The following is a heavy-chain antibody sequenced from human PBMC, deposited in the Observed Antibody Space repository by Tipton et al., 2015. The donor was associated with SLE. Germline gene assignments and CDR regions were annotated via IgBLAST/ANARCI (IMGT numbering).Heavy chain of an antibody. D-gene: IGHD1-14*01. J-gene: IGHJ4*02. V-gene: IGHV4-39*01. CDR3: VRQGTGFGSGRDDY. CDR2: VYYSGST. CDR1: GGSFSGYY. Sequence: TLSLTCAVYGGSFSGYYWGWIRQPPGKGLECIGSVYYSGSTYYNPSLKSRVTTSVDTSKNQFSLSLYSVTVEDTAVYYCVRQGTGFGSGRDDYWGQGILVTVSS.